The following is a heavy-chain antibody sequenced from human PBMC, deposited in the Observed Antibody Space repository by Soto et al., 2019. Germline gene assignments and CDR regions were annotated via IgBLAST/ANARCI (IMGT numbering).Heavy chain of an antibody. CDR2: IIPIFGSP. Sequence: QVQLVQSGAEVKKPGSSVRVSCKASGGTLRSHAINWVRQAPGQGLEWMGGIIPIFGSPNYAQKFQGRVKITVDESSITAYMELSSLRSEDTAVYYCAGTVAIRYYHGMDVWGEGTTVTVSS. J-gene: IGHJ6*04. V-gene: IGHV1-69*01. CDR1: GGTLRSHA. CDR3: AGTVAIRYYHGMDV. D-gene: IGHD4-4*01.